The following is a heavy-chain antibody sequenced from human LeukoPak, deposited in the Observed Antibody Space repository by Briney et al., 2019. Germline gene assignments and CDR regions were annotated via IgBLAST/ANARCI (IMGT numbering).Heavy chain of an antibody. V-gene: IGHV3-23*01. CDR2: IYGSDDKT. J-gene: IGHJ5*02. CDR3: AKTQGYYDA. Sequence: GGSLRLSCVASGFTFSNYAMSWVRQAPGKGLELVSGIYGSDDKTVYGDAVKGRFTISRDNSKNTLYLQMNSLRADDTAIYYCAKTQGYYDAWGQGALVTVSS. CDR1: GFTFSNYA. D-gene: IGHD2-15*01.